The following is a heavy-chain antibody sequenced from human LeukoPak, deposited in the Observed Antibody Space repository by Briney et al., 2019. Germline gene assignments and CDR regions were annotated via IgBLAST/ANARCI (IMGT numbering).Heavy chain of an antibody. CDR1: GGSISRYY. D-gene: IGHD5-18*01. J-gene: IGHJ4*02. V-gene: IGHV4-59*01. Sequence: SETLSLTCTVSGGSISRYYWSWIRQPPGKGLEWIGYVYHNGSTNYNPSLKSRVTISIDTSKNQFSLKLTSVTAADTAVYYCARADTAMANYFDYWGQGTLVTVSS. CDR2: VYHNGST. CDR3: ARADTAMANYFDY.